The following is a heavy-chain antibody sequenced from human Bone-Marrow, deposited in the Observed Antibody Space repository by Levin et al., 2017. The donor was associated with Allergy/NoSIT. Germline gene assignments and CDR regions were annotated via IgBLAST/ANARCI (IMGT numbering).Heavy chain of an antibody. Sequence: SQTLSLTCTVSGDSVTTQYWSWIRQPPGKGLEYIGYVYYTGITNYNPSLNSRVTMSVDTSKNQFSLTLRSVTAADTAVYYCARTARRADSWGRGTLVTVSS. V-gene: IGHV4-59*02. J-gene: IGHJ4*02. CDR1: GDSVTTQY. CDR3: ARTARRADS. CDR2: VYYTGIT.